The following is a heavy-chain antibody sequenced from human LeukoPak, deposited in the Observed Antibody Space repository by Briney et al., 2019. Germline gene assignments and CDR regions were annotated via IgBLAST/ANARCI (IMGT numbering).Heavy chain of an antibody. J-gene: IGHJ5*02. CDR2: IYTSGST. Sequence: SETLSLTCTVSGGSISSGSYYWSWIRQPAGKGLEWIGRIYTSGSTNYNPSLKSRVTISVDTSKNQFSLKLSSVTAADTAVYYCAREYYYDSSGYHYDWFDPWGQGTLVTVSS. D-gene: IGHD3-22*01. CDR1: GGSISSGSYY. CDR3: AREYYYDSSGYHYDWFDP. V-gene: IGHV4-61*02.